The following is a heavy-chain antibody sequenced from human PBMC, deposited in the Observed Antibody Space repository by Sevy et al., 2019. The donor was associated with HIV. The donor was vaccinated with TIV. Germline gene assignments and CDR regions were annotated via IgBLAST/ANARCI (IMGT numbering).Heavy chain of an antibody. V-gene: IGHV1-8*03. CDR2: MNPNSGNT. Sequence: ASVKVSCKASGYTFTSYDINWVRQATGQGLEWMGWMNPNSGNTGYAQKFQGRVTITRNTSISTAYMELSSLRSEDTAVYYCARGGRWLRFLEWLPSRYHGMDVWGQGTTVTVSS. J-gene: IGHJ6*02. CDR1: GYTFTSYD. CDR3: ARGGRWLRFLEWLPSRYHGMDV. D-gene: IGHD3-3*01.